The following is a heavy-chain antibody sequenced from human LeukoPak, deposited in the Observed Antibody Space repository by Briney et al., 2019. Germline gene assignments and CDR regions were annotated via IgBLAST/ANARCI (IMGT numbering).Heavy chain of an antibody. Sequence: PSETLSLTCTVSGGSISSNNYYWGWIRQPPGKGLEWIGAIYSGGSTYYNPSLKSRVTISVDTSKNQFSLNLRSVTAADTAVYFCATYGVLQYMDVWGKGTTVTVSS. V-gene: IGHV4-39*01. CDR1: GGSISSNNYY. CDR3: ATYGVLQYMDV. J-gene: IGHJ6*03. CDR2: IYSGGST. D-gene: IGHD2/OR15-2a*01.